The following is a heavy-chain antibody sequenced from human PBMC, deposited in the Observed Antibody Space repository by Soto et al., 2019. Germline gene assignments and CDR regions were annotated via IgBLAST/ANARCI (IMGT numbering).Heavy chain of an antibody. J-gene: IGHJ3*02. CDR1: GDSVSSNSAA. Sequence: PSPTLSLTCAISGDSVSSNSAAWNWIRQSPSRGLEWLGRTYYRSKWYNDYAVSVKSRITINPDTSKNQFSLQLNSVTPEDTAVYYCARADYYGSGSYSTGFRAAFDIWGQGTMVTVSS. V-gene: IGHV6-1*01. CDR3: ARADYYGSGSYSTGFRAAFDI. D-gene: IGHD3-10*01. CDR2: TYYRSKWYN.